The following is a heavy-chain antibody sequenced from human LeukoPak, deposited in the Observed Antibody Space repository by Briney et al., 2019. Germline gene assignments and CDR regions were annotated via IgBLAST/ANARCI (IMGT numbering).Heavy chain of an antibody. Sequence: GGSLRLSCAASGFTFSSYAMSWVRQAPGKGLERVSAISGSGSNTYYADSVKGRFTISRDNAKNSLYLQMNSLRAEDTAVYYCARGRGRFDYWGQGTLVTVSS. D-gene: IGHD5-12*01. V-gene: IGHV3-23*01. CDR3: ARGRGRFDY. CDR1: GFTFSSYA. J-gene: IGHJ4*02. CDR2: ISGSGSNT.